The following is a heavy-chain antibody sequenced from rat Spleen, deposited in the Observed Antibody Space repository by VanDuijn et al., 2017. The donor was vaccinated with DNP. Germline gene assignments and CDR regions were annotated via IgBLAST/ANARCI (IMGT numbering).Heavy chain of an antibody. J-gene: IGHJ3*01. D-gene: IGHD4-2*01. Sequence: EVKLVESGGGLVQPGRSLKLSCVASGFNFDDFWMGWVRQAPGKGLEWIGEINKDSNTINYTPSLKDKFTISRDNAQNTLYLQVSELGSEDTGIYYCVTRGDPYDNWFAYWGRGTLVTVSS. V-gene: IGHV4-2*01. CDR2: INKDSNTI. CDR1: GFNFDDFW. CDR3: VTRGDPYDNWFAY.